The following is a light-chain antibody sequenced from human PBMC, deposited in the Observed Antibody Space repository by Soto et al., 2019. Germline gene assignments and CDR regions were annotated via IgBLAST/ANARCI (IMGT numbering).Light chain of an antibody. CDR2: DAS. CDR3: QQRSNWPPSWGG. J-gene: IGKJ2*01. V-gene: IGKV3-11*01. Sequence: EIVLTQSPATLSLSPGERATLSCRASQSVSSYLAWYQQKPGQAPRLLIYDASNRATGIPARFSGSGSGTDFTLTISSLEPEDFAVYYCQQRSNWPPSWGGFGQGTKLEIK. CDR1: QSVSSY.